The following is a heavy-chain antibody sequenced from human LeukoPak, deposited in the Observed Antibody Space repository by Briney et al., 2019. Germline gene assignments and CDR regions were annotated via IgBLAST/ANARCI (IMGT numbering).Heavy chain of an antibody. J-gene: IGHJ4*02. CDR1: GFTFSEYY. V-gene: IGHV3-11*06. CDR3: ARLGVRGSFDY. CDR2: ISSSSSYT. Sequence: GGALRLSCAAPGFTFSEYYMSWVRQAPGKGVGWVSYISSSSSYTNYADSVKGRFTISRDNAKNSLYLQMNSLRAEDTAVYYCARLGVRGSFDYWGQGTLVTVSS. D-gene: IGHD3-10*01.